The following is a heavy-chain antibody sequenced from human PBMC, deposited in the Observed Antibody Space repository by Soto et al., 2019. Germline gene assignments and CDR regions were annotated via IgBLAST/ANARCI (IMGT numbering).Heavy chain of an antibody. CDR3: AREQYCSSTSCRDYYYYYGMDV. J-gene: IGHJ6*02. D-gene: IGHD2-2*01. CDR1: GGSISSSSYY. Sequence: SETLSLTCTVSGGSISSSSYYWGWIRQPPGKGLEWIGSIYYGGSTYYNPSLKSRVTISVDTSKNQFSLKLSSVTAADTAVYYCAREQYCSSTSCRDYYYYYGMDVWGQGTTVTVS. CDR2: IYYGGST. V-gene: IGHV4-39*02.